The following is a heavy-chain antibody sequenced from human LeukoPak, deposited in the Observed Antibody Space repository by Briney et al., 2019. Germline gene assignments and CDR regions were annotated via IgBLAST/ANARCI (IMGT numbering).Heavy chain of an antibody. J-gene: IGHJ4*02. V-gene: IGHV3-33*03. CDR2: IWYDGSNK. CDR3: AAQTGTTDY. D-gene: IGHD1-1*01. CDR1: GFTFSSYG. Sequence: GGSLRLSCAASGFTFSSYGMHWVRQAPGKGLEWVAVIWYDGSNKYYADSVKGRFTISRDNAKNSLYLQMNSLRAEDTALYYCAAQTGTTDYWGQGTLVTVSS.